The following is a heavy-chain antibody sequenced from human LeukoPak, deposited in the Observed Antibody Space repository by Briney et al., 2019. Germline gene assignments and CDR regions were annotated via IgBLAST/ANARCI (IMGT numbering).Heavy chain of an antibody. V-gene: IGHV3-30-3*01. CDR1: GFTFSSYA. CDR2: ISYDGSNK. CDR3: AKDVDDFWSGYSYFDY. D-gene: IGHD3-3*01. J-gene: IGHJ4*02. Sequence: GGSLRLSCAASGFTFSSYAMHWVRQAPGKGLEWVAVISYDGSNKYYADSVKGRFTISRDNSKNTLYLQMNSLRAEDTAVYYCAKDVDDFWSGYSYFDYWGQGTLVTVSS.